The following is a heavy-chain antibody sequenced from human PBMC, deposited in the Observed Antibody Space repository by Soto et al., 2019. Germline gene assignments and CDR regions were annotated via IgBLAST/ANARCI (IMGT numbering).Heavy chain of an antibody. CDR1: GLPVSYS. CDR3: ARDASGPFDY. V-gene: IGHV3-53*01. J-gene: IGHJ4*02. CDR2: IHSDGST. D-gene: IGHD6-19*01. Sequence: GGSLRLSCSVAGLPVSYSMIWVRQAPGKGLECVSFIHSDGSTHYTDSVRGRFTISRDNSKNTLYLQMDRLRVDDTAVYFCARDASGPFDYWGQGTLVTVSS.